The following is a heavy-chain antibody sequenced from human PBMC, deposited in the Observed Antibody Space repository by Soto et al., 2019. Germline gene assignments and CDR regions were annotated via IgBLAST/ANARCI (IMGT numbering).Heavy chain of an antibody. V-gene: IGHV1-69*01. J-gene: IGHJ6*02. CDR3: ARDVPLNYYDGTYSYYAMDV. CDR2: TIPFFKAT. CDR1: GGTFSSHA. Sequence: VKVSCKASGGTFSSHAISWVRQAPGQGLEWMGGTIPFFKATNYAQKFQGRVTITADDATSTAYMDLYSLRSEDTAVYYCARDVPLNYYDGTYSYYAMDVWGQGTTVTVSS. D-gene: IGHD3-16*01.